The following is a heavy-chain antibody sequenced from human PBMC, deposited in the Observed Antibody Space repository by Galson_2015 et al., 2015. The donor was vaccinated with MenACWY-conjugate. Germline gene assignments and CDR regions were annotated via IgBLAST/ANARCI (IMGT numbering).Heavy chain of an antibody. J-gene: IGHJ4*02. Sequence: QSGAEVKKPGESLKISCKGSGYSFTSYWIGWVRQMPGKGLEWMGIIYPGDSDTRYSPSFQGQVTISADKSISTAYLQWSSLKASDTAMYYCARHWSYYDSSGYYGYWGQGTLVTVSS. CDR2: IYPGDSDT. V-gene: IGHV5-51*01. CDR1: GYSFTSYW. CDR3: ARHWSYYDSSGYYGY. D-gene: IGHD3-22*01.